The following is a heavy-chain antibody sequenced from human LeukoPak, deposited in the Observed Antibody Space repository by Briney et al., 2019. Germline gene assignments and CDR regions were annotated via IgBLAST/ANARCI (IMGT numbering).Heavy chain of an antibody. CDR3: ARVSLRGRFLEWLPRPNWFDP. J-gene: IGHJ5*02. V-gene: IGHV4-59*08. CDR1: GGSISGYY. Sequence: SETLSLTCTVSGGSISGYYWSWIRQPPGKRLEWIGYIYYSGSTNYNPSLKSRVTISVDTSKNQFSLKLSSVTAADTAVYYCARVSLRGRFLEWLPRPNWFDPWGQGTLVTVSS. D-gene: IGHD3-3*01. CDR2: IYYSGST.